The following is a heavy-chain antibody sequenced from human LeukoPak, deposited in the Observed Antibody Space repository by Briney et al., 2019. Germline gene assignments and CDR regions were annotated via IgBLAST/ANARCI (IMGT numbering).Heavy chain of an antibody. V-gene: IGHV3-11*04. Sequence: PGGSLRFSCAASGFTFSDNYMSWIRQAPGKGLEWVSYISSSGSIYYADSVKGRFTISRDNAKNSLYLQMSSLRAEDTAVYYCARDWRDSSGKFPNDAFDIWGQGTMVTVSS. D-gene: IGHD3-22*01. CDR2: ISSSGSI. J-gene: IGHJ3*02. CDR3: ARDWRDSSGKFPNDAFDI. CDR1: GFTFSDNY.